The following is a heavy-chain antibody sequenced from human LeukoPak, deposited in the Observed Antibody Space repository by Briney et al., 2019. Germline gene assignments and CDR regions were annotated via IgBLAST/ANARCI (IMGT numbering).Heavy chain of an antibody. CDR3: ARGRRIAVAGDRFDY. J-gene: IGHJ4*02. Sequence: DPVNVSCKASGYTFTSYYMHWVRQAPGQGLEWMGIINPSGGSTSYAQKFQGRVTMTRDTSTSTVYMELSSLRSEDTAVYYCARGRRIAVAGDRFDYWGQGSLASVSS. CDR2: INPSGGST. V-gene: IGHV1-46*01. D-gene: IGHD6-19*01. CDR1: GYTFTSYY.